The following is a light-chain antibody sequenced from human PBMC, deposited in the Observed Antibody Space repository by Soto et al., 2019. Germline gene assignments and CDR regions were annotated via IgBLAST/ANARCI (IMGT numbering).Light chain of an antibody. CDR1: QSVTSN. V-gene: IGKV3-15*01. Sequence: EIVMTQSPATLSVSPGERATLSCRASQSVTSNFAWYQQKPGQAPRLLIYDASTRATGIPARFSGSGSGTEFTLTISSLQSEDFAVYYCQQYNNWPPLTFGRGIKVDIK. CDR2: DAS. CDR3: QQYNNWPPLT. J-gene: IGKJ1*01.